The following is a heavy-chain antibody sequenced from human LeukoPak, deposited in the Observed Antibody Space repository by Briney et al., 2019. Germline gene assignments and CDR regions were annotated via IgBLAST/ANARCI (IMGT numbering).Heavy chain of an antibody. V-gene: IGHV3-74*01. D-gene: IGHD3-10*01. CDR3: AREARNRITMVRGGNWFDP. CDR1: GFTFSSYW. CDR2: INSDGRST. J-gene: IGHJ5*02. Sequence: GRSLRLSCAASGFTFSSYWMHWVRHAPGKGLVWVSRINSDGRSTIYAESGQGRFTISRDNAKNTLYLQMISLRAEDTAVYYCAREARNRITMVRGGNWFDPWGQGALVTVSS.